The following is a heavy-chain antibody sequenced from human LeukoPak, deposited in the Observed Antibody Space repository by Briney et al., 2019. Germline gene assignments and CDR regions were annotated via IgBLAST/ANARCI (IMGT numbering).Heavy chain of an antibody. Sequence: GGSLRLSCAASGFTFSSHAMSWVRQAPGKGLEWVSAINSAGSTYYGDSVRGRFTISRDNSKNVLYLQMNSLRAEDTALYYCAKDQNTVATAPFDYWGQGTLVTVSS. CDR2: INSAGST. J-gene: IGHJ4*02. CDR1: GFTFSSHA. D-gene: IGHD4-17*01. CDR3: AKDQNTVATAPFDY. V-gene: IGHV3-23*01.